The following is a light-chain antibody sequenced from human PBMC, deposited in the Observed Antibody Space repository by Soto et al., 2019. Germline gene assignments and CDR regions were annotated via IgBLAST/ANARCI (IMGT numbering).Light chain of an antibody. CDR1: SSNIGSNT. CDR2: SSN. J-gene: IGLJ1*01. CDR3: AAWDDSLNGFYV. Sequence: QSMLTQPPSASGTPGQTVTISCSGSSSNIGSNTVNWYQQLPGTAPKLLLYSSNQRPSGVPGRFSGSKSGTSASLAISGLQSEDEADYYCAAWDDSLNGFYVFGSGTKLTVL. V-gene: IGLV1-44*01.